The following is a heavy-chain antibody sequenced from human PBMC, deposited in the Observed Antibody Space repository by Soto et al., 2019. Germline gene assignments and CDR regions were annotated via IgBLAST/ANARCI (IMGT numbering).Heavy chain of an antibody. CDR3: ARDPMGQGDPHSYGMDV. J-gene: IGHJ6*02. CDR1: GYNFIDFY. V-gene: IGHV1-2*02. Sequence: ASVKVSCKASGYNFIDFYVHWVRQAPGQGLEWMGWVNPKSGGTFYAQRFQGRVTMSRDTSINTAYMELSGLRSDDTAVYYCARDPMGQGDPHSYGMDVWGQATTVTVSS. D-gene: IGHD3-16*01. CDR2: VNPKSGGT.